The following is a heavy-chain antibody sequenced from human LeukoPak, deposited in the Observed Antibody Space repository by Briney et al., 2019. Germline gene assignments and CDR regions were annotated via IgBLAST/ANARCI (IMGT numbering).Heavy chain of an antibody. CDR1: GDSISSSKW. D-gene: IGHD2-2*01. CDR3: ARSRPGRYCSSTSCLFDI. Sequence: SETLSLTCVVSGDSISSSKWWSWVRQSPGKGLEWIGEIHHSGSANYNPSLKSRVTISVDTSKNQFSLKLSSVTAADTAVYCCARSRPGRYCSSTSCLFDIWGQGTMVTVSS. CDR2: IHHSGSA. V-gene: IGHV4/OR15-8*01. J-gene: IGHJ3*02.